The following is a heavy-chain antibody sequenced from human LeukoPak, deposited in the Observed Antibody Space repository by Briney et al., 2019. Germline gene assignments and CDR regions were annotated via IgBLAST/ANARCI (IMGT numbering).Heavy chain of an antibody. CDR3: ARDRYYYDSSGPVAEYYYGMDV. CDR2: TYYRSKWYN. D-gene: IGHD3-22*01. J-gene: IGHJ6*02. Sequence: SQTLSLTCDISGDSVSSNSAAWNWIRQSPSRGLEWLGRTYYRSKWYNDYAVSVKSRITINPDTSKNQFSLQLNSVTPEDTAVYYCARDRYYYDSSGPVAEYYYGMDVWGQGTTVTVSS. V-gene: IGHV6-1*01. CDR1: GDSVSSNSAA.